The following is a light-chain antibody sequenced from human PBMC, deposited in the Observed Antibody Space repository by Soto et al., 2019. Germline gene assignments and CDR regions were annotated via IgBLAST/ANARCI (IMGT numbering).Light chain of an antibody. V-gene: IGKV3-20*01. CDR1: QSVSSDY. CDR2: RAS. CDR3: EHYYSSTLT. J-gene: IGKJ4*01. Sequence: EIVLTQSPGTLSLSLGERATLSCRASQSVSSDYVAWYRQKPGQVPTVLIYRASTRATGIPDRFRGRGSGTDFTLTISRVEPEDVAVYYCEHYYSSTLTFGGGTWVEIK.